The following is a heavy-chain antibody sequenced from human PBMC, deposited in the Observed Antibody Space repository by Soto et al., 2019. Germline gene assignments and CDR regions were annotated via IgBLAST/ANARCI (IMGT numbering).Heavy chain of an antibody. CDR3: ARITFLCDSGAHYYVPDY. D-gene: IGHD3-16*01. Sequence: PSETLSLTCAVSGGSISSSNWWNWVRQPPGKGLEWVGEIFHTGSTNYNPSLRSRATISVDKSKNLFSLMLSSVTAADTAVYYCARITFLCDSGAHYYVPDYWGHGILATV. J-gene: IGHJ4*01. V-gene: IGHV4-4*02. CDR1: GGSISSSNW. CDR2: IFHTGST.